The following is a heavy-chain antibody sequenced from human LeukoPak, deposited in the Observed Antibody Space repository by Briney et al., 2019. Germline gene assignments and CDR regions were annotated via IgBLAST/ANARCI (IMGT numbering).Heavy chain of an antibody. J-gene: IGHJ5*02. CDR1: GFTFSSYG. CDR3: AKDWNPSNDIVVVVAAARP. Sequence: PGGSLRLSCAASGFTFSSYGMHWVRQAPGKGLEWVAVIWYDGSNKYYADSVKGRLTISRDNSKNTLYLQMNSLRAEDTAVYYCAKDWNPSNDIVVVVAAARPWGQGTLVTVSS. V-gene: IGHV3-33*06. D-gene: IGHD2-15*01. CDR2: IWYDGSNK.